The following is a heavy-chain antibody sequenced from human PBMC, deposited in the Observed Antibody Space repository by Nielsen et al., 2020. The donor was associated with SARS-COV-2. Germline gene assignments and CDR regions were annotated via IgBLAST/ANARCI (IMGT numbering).Heavy chain of an antibody. CDR1: GGSFSDYY. J-gene: IGHJ4*02. Sequence: SETLSLTCTVSGGSFSDYYWTWIRQPPGKGLEWIGYIYYTGNTNYNPSLKSRVTISLDTSKNQFSLKVNSVTAADTAVYYCVRIDMATISVDYWGRGTLVTVSS. CDR2: IYYTGNT. V-gene: IGHV4-59*01. D-gene: IGHD5-24*01. CDR3: VRIDMATISVDY.